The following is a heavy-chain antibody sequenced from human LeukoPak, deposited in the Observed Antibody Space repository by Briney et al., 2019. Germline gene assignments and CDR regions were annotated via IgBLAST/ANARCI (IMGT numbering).Heavy chain of an antibody. D-gene: IGHD6-13*01. V-gene: IGHV4-59*08. CDR1: GGSISSFA. CDR3: ARHGQQLGLVRYYLDY. CDR2: IFYTGTT. Sequence: SETLSLTCTVSGGSISSFAGSWIRQPPGKGLEWIGYIFYTGTTNYNPSLKSRVTISLDTSKNRISLKLTSVTAADTAVYYGARHGQQLGLVRYYLDYWGQGILVTVSS. J-gene: IGHJ4*02.